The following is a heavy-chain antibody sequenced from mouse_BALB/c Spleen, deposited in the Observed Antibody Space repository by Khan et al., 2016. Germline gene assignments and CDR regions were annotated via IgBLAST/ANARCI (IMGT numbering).Heavy chain of an antibody. V-gene: IGHV3-6*02. CDR3: ARGYGSSAWFAY. J-gene: IGHJ3*01. D-gene: IGHD1-1*01. Sequence: EVQLQESGPGLVKPSQSLSLTCSVTGYSITSGYYWNWIRQFPGNKLEWMGYISYDGSNNYNPSLKNRISSTRDTSKNQFFLKLNSVTTEDTATYYCARGYGSSAWFAYWGQGTLVTVSA. CDR1: GYSITSGYY. CDR2: ISYDGSN.